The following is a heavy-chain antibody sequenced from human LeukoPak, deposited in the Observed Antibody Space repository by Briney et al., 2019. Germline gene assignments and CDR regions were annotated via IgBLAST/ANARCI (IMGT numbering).Heavy chain of an antibody. D-gene: IGHD3-3*01. CDR1: GFTFSSYW. V-gene: IGHV3-74*01. CDR3: ARDYDFCSGYLGLDY. J-gene: IGHJ4*02. Sequence: GGSLRLSCAASGFTFSSYWMHWLRQAPGKGLLWVSRINTDGSSTSYADSVKGRFTISRDNAKNTLYLQMTSLRAEDTAVYYCARDYDFCSGYLGLDYWGQGTLVTVSS. CDR2: INTDGSST.